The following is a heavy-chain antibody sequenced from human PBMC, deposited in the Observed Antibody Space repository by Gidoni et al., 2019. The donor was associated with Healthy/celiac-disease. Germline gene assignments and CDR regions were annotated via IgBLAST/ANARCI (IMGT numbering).Heavy chain of an antibody. CDR2: IIPIFGTA. J-gene: IGHJ4*02. V-gene: IGHV1-69*01. CDR3: ARNSVIALRGFDY. Sequence: QVQLVQSGAEVKKPGSSVKVSCTASGGPFSSYAISWVRQGPGQGLEWMGGIIPIFGTANYAQKFQGRVTITADESTSTAYMELNSLRSEDTAVYYCARNSVIALRGFDYWGQGTLVTVSS. CDR1: GGPFSSYA. D-gene: IGHD2-21*01.